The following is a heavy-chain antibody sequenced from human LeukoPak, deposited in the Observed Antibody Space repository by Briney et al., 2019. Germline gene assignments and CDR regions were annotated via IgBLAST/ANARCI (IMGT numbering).Heavy chain of an antibody. D-gene: IGHD2-15*01. CDR3: ARDRDCSGGSCYWHLSTRYMDV. J-gene: IGHJ6*03. CDR1: GGSFSGYY. V-gene: IGHV4-34*01. Sequence: PSETLSLTCAVYGGSFSGYYWSWIRQPPGKGLEWIGEINHSGSTNYNPSLKSRVTISVDTSKNQFSLKLSSVTAADTAVYYCARDRDCSGGSCYWHLSTRYMDVWGKGTTVTASS. CDR2: INHSGST.